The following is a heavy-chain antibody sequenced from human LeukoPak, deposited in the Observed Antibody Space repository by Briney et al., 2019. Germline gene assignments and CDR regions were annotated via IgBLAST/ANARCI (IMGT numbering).Heavy chain of an antibody. V-gene: IGHV3-21*01. D-gene: IGHD1-7*01. CDR3: ARDAGITGTTEFDY. CDR1: GFTFNTYS. Sequence: GGSLRLSCAASGFTFNTYSMDRVRQAPGKGLEWVSSISSSSSYIYYADSVKGRFTISRDNAKNSLYLQMNSLKAEDTAVYYCARDAGITGTTEFDYWGQGTLVTVSS. CDR2: ISSSSSYI. J-gene: IGHJ4*02.